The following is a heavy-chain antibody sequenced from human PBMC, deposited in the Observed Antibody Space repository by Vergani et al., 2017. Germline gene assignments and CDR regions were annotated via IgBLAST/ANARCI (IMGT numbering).Heavy chain of an antibody. D-gene: IGHD3-9*01. Sequence: QVQLVESGGGVVQPGRSLRLSCAASGFTFSSYAMHWVRQAPGKGLEWVSVISYDGSNKYYADSVKVRFTITRDNSKNTLYLQMNSLRAEDTAVYYCARTARLRYFDWLLHDWGQGTLVTVSS. CDR1: GFTFSSYA. V-gene: IGHV3-30-3*01. CDR2: ISYDGSNK. CDR3: ARTARLRYFDWLLHD. J-gene: IGHJ4*02.